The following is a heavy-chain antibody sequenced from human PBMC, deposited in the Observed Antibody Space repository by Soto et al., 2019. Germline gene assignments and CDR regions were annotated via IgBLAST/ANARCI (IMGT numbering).Heavy chain of an antibody. CDR2: VNSDGDTT. D-gene: IGHD3-16*01. CDR1: GFTFRNYW. J-gene: IGHJ6*02. V-gene: IGHV3-74*01. Sequence: EVQLVESGGGLVQPGGSLRLSCAASGFTFRNYWMHWVRQAPGKGLVCVSRVNSDGDTTYYADSVKGRFTISRDNAKNTLHLQMNSLGAEDTAVYYCASNYAYAEGYYFYGIDVWGQGTTVTVSS. CDR3: ASNYAYAEGYYFYGIDV.